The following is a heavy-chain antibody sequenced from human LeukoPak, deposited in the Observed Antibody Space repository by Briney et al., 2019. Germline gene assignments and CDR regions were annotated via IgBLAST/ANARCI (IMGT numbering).Heavy chain of an antibody. D-gene: IGHD3-10*01. CDR2: ISYDGSNK. V-gene: IGHV3-30*03. J-gene: IGHJ5*02. CDR1: GFTFSSYG. Sequence: GGSLRLSCAASGFTFSSYGMHWVRQAPGKGLEWVAVISYDGSNKYYADSVKGRFTISRDNSENTLYLQMNSLRAEDTAVYYCVTNWFDPWGQGTLVTVSS. CDR3: VTNWFDP.